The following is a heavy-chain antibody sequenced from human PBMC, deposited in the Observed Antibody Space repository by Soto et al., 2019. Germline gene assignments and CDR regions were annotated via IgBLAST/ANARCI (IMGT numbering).Heavy chain of an antibody. J-gene: IGHJ4*02. Sequence: GGSLRLSCVASRFTLKNYSMNWVRQAPGKGLEWLSYISTSSSTIHYADSVKGRFTISRDNAKNSLYLQMDSLRDEDTAEYYCAGGGDYNYFSFEYWGPGTLVTVSS. CDR3: AGGGDYNYFSFEY. CDR1: RFTLKNYS. CDR2: ISTSSSTI. V-gene: IGHV3-48*02. D-gene: IGHD4-17*01.